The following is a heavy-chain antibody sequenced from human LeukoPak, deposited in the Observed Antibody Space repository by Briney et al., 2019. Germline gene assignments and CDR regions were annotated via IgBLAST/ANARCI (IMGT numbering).Heavy chain of an antibody. J-gene: IGHJ6*02. CDR2: INPSGGST. Sequence: ASVKVSCKASGYTFTGYYMHWVRQAPGQGLEWMGIINPSGGSTSYAQKFQGRVTMTRDTSASTVYMELSSLRSEDTAVYYCARSKGGNILYYYYDMDVWGQGTTVTVSS. CDR3: ARSKGGNILYYYYDMDV. V-gene: IGHV1-46*01. CDR1: GYTFTGYY.